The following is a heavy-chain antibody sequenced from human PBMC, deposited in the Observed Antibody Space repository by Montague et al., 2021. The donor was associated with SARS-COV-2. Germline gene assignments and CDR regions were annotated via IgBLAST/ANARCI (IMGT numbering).Heavy chain of an antibody. D-gene: IGHD3-3*01. Sequence: SLRLSCATSGFTFDNFGMVWVRQSPGKGLEWVAGINWSSDIIAYADSVKGRFTISRDNAKNSVYLQMNSLRAEDTALYYCAKDVWSGSYAWGYFDFWGQGTLVTVSS. CDR2: INWSSDII. J-gene: IGHJ4*02. V-gene: IGHV3-9*01. CDR1: GFTFDNFG. CDR3: AKDVWSGSYAWGYFDF.